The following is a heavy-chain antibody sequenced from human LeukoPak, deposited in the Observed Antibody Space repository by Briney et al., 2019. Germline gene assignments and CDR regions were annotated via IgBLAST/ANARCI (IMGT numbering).Heavy chain of an antibody. V-gene: IGHV1-18*01. CDR2: ISAYNGHT. J-gene: IGHJ4*02. CDR1: GYTFTRNG. D-gene: IGHD6-19*01. Sequence: ASVKVSCKASGYTFTRNGISWVRQAPGQGLEGMGWISAYNGHTKYAQKFQGRVTMTTDTSTGTAYMELRSLGSDDTAVYFCARDKDLGAVAGTFDYWGQGTLVNVSS. CDR3: ARDKDLGAVAGTFDY.